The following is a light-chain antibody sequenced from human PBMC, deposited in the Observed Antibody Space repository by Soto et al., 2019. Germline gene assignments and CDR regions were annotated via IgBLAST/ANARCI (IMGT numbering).Light chain of an antibody. CDR2: KAS. V-gene: IGKV1-5*03. CDR1: QSISSW. CDR3: QQYNSYPYT. J-gene: IGKJ5*01. Sequence: DIQMTQSPSTLSASVGDRVTITCRASQSISSWLAWYQQKPGKAPKLLIYKASSLESGVPSRFSGSGSGTEFTLTISSLQPDDFATYYCQQYNSYPYTFGQGTRLETK.